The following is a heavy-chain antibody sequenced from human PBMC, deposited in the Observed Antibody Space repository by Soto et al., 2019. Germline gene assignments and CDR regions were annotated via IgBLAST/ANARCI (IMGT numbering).Heavy chain of an antibody. J-gene: IGHJ6*01. D-gene: IGHD3-10*01. V-gene: IGHV3-30*18. CDR3: AKDMVRGYIPVNGMDV. CDR2: ISYDGSNK. CDR1: GFTFSSYG. Sequence: QVQLVESGGGVVQPGRSLRLSCAASGFTFSSYGMHWVRQAPGKGLEWVAVISYDGSNKYYADSVKGRFTISRDNSKNTLYLQMNSLRAEDTAVYYCAKDMVRGYIPVNGMDVW.